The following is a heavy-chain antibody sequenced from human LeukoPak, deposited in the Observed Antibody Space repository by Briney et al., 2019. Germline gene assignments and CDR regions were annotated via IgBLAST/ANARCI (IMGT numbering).Heavy chain of an antibody. V-gene: IGHV1-2*02. CDR2: INPHSGAT. CDR1: GHTFTSYY. Sequence: ASVKVSCKASGHTFTSYYMHWVRQAPGQGPEWMGWINPHSGATNYAQKFQGRVTMTRDTSISTAFMELSSLRFDDTAMYYCSRDLLMYYSGSGESTWGQGTQVTVSS. J-gene: IGHJ5*02. D-gene: IGHD3-10*01. CDR3: SRDLLMYYSGSGEST.